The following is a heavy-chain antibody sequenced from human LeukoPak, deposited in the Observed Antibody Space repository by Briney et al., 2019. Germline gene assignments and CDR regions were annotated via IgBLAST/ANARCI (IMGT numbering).Heavy chain of an antibody. J-gene: IGHJ4*02. CDR2: IYYTGST. V-gene: IGHV4-59*01. D-gene: IGHD3-10*01. CDR3: ARVPDASGNYLPFDS. CDR1: GGSISSSY. Sequence: PSETLSLTCTVSGGSISSSYWSWIRQPPGKGLEWIGYIYYTGSTNYSPSLKSRVTISLDTSKNQFSLKLSSVTAADTAVYYCARVPDASGNYLPFDSWGQGTLVTVSS.